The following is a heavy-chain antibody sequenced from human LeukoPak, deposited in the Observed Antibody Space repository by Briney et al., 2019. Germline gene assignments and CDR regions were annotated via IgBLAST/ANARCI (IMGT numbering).Heavy chain of an antibody. CDR3: TTIKRGDIFGYFDF. V-gene: IGHV4-59*01. Sequence: SETLSLTCNFSGGSISSYHWNWIRQTPGKGLEWIGYMYYTGVSNYNPSLKSRVAISVDSSKNQFSLKVTSVTAADTAIYYCTTIKRGDIFGYFDFWGQGALVTVSS. D-gene: IGHD5-18*01. J-gene: IGHJ4*02. CDR1: GGSISSYH. CDR2: MYYTGVS.